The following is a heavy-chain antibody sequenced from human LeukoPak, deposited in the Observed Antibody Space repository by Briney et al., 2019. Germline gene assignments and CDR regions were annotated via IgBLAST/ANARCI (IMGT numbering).Heavy chain of an antibody. CDR3: AKGSPADPKKIDY. D-gene: IGHD3-10*01. J-gene: IGHJ4*02. CDR1: GFTFSSYG. V-gene: IGHV3-30*18. CDR2: ISYDGSNK. Sequence: GGSLRLSCAASGFTFSSYGMHWVRQAPGKGLEWAAVISYDGSNKYYADSVKGRFTISRDNSKNTLYLQMNSLRAEDTVVYYCAKGSPADPKKIDYWGQGTLVTVSS.